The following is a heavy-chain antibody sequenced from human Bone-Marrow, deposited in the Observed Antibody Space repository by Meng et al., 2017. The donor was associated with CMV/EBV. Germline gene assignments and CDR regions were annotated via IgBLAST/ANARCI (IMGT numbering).Heavy chain of an antibody. CDR1: GGSISSSSYY. Sequence: SETLSLTCTVSGGSISSSSYYWGWIRQPPGKGLEWIGSIYYSGSTYYNPSLKSRVTISVDTSKNQFSLKLSSVTAADTAVYYCARARLGYCSSTSCYTYDDWGQGTLVTVSS. J-gene: IGHJ4*02. CDR3: ARARLGYCSSTSCYTYDD. V-gene: IGHV4-39*07. D-gene: IGHD2-2*02. CDR2: IYYSGST.